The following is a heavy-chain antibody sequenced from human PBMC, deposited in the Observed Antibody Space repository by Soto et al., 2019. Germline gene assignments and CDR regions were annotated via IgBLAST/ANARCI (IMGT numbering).Heavy chain of an antibody. CDR1: GFTFSSYG. J-gene: IGHJ4*02. V-gene: IGHV3-30*18. Sequence: QVQLVESGGGVVQPGRSLRLSCAASGFTFSSYGMHWVRQAPGKGLEWVAVISYDGSNKYYADSVKGRFTISRDNSKNTLYLQMNSLRAEDTAVYYCGKVPHGGGSYYFDYWGQGTLVTVSS. D-gene: IGHD1-26*01. CDR3: GKVPHGGGSYYFDY. CDR2: ISYDGSNK.